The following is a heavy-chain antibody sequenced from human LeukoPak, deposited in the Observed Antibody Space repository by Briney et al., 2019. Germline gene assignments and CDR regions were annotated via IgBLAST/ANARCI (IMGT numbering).Heavy chain of an antibody. J-gene: IGHJ4*02. Sequence: GGSLRLSCAASGFTLSSNYMSWVRQAPGKGLERVSSISSSSSYIYYADSVKGRFTISRDNAKNSLYLLMNSLGAEDTAVYYCARYSSGWYYFDYWGQGTLVTVSS. CDR2: ISSSSSYI. D-gene: IGHD6-19*01. CDR1: GFTLSSNY. V-gene: IGHV3-21*01. CDR3: ARYSSGWYYFDY.